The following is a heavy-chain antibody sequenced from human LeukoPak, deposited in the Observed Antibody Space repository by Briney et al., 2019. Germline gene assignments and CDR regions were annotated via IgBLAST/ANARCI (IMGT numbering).Heavy chain of an antibody. CDR1: GYTLTELS. CDR2: FDPEDGET. J-gene: IGHJ4*02. Sequence: ASVKVSCQVSGYTLTELSMHWVRQAPGKGREWMGGFDPEDGETIYAQKFQGRVTMTEDTSTDTDYMELSSLRSEDTAVYYCATKTSPYGSGSALDYWGQGTLVTVSS. D-gene: IGHD3-10*01. V-gene: IGHV1-24*01. CDR3: ATKTSPYGSGSALDY.